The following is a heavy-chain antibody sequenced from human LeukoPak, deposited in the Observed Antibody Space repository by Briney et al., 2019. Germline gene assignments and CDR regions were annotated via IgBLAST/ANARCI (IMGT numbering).Heavy chain of an antibody. CDR1: GFTFDDYA. CDR3: AKDTGGLRGGPDHAFDI. V-gene: IGHV3-43D*03. CDR2: ISWDGGST. Sequence: PGGSLRLSCAASGFTFDDYAMHWVRQAPGKGLEWVSLISWDGGSTYYADSVKGRFTISRDNSKNSLYLQMNSLRTEDTALYYCAKDTGGLRGGPDHAFDIWGQGTMVIVSS. D-gene: IGHD4-17*01. J-gene: IGHJ3*02.